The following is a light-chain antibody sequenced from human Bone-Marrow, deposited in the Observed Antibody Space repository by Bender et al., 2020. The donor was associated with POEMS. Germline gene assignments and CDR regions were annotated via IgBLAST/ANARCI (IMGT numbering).Light chain of an antibody. Sequence: QSALTQPASVSGSPGQSITISCAGSGSDVGSYNLVSWYQLLPGKAPRLIIFEVSKRPSGLSSRSSGHTSATTASLTVSGLQAEDEAYYCCCSYAGPNAVIFGGGTRLTVL. J-gene: IGLJ2*01. V-gene: IGLV2-23*02. CDR2: EVS. CDR3: CSYAGPNAVI. CDR1: GSDVGSYNL.